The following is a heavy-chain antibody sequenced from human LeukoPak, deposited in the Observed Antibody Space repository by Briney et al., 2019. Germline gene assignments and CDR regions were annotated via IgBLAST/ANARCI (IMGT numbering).Heavy chain of an antibody. CDR2: ISGSGGST. J-gene: IGHJ4*02. Sequence: GGSLRLSCAASGFTFSSYAMSWVRQAPGKGLEWVSSISGSGGSTYYADSVKGRFTIARDNSENTLYLQMNSLRAEDTAVYYCAKDTSFSHGDYGSSDYWGQGTLVTASS. D-gene: IGHD4-17*01. V-gene: IGHV3-23*01. CDR1: GFTFSSYA. CDR3: AKDTSFSHGDYGSSDY.